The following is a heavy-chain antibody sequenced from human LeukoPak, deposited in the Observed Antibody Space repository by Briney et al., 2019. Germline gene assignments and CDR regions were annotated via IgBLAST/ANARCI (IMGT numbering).Heavy chain of an antibody. CDR3: ARNTRYDTTCFPACGMDV. Sequence: GASVKVSCKASGYTFISYGISWVRQAPGQGLEWMGWISGYNGDTNYAHKLQGRVTMTTDTSTSTAYMELRSLRYDDTAVYYCARNTRYDTTCFPACGMDVWGKGTTVTVSS. V-gene: IGHV1-18*04. J-gene: IGHJ6*04. CDR2: ISGYNGDT. D-gene: IGHD2/OR15-2a*01. CDR1: GYTFISYG.